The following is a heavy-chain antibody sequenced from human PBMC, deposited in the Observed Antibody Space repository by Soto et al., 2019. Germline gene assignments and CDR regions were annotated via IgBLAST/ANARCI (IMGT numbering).Heavy chain of an antibody. CDR1: GGSISSSSYF. V-gene: IGHV4-39*01. CDR2: IYYSGST. CDR3: ARPRGEYSSSSGSGGWFDP. J-gene: IGHJ5*02. Sequence: TLSLTCTVSGGSISSSSYFWGWIRQPPGKGLEWIGSIYYSGSTYYNPSLKSRVTVSVDTSKNQFSLKLSSVTAADTAVYYCARPRGEYSSSSGSGGWFDPWGQGTLVTVS. D-gene: IGHD6-6*01.